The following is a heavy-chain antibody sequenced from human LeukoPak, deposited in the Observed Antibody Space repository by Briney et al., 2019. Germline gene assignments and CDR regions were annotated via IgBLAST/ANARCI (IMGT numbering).Heavy chain of an antibody. V-gene: IGHV3-21*01. J-gene: IGHJ5*02. Sequence: GGSLRLSCAASGFTFSSYSMNWVRQAPGKGLEWVSSISSSSSYIYYADSVKGRFTISRDNAKNSLYLQMNSLRAEDTAVYYCAREYSSSWYLIWFDPWGQGTLVTVSS. CDR2: ISSSSSYI. CDR3: AREYSSSWYLIWFDP. CDR1: GFTFSSYS. D-gene: IGHD6-13*01.